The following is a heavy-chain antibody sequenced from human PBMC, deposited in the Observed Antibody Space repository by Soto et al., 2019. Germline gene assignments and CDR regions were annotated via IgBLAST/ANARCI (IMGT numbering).Heavy chain of an antibody. Sequence: SETLSLTCPVSGGSISSSSYYWGWIRQPPGKGLEWIGSIYYSGSTYYNPSLKSRVTISVDTSKNQFSLKLSSVTAADTAVYYCARHPSRKRFLEWLLNWFDPWGQGTLVTVSS. CDR3: ARHPSRKRFLEWLLNWFDP. CDR1: GGSISSSSYY. D-gene: IGHD3-3*01. J-gene: IGHJ5*02. V-gene: IGHV4-39*01. CDR2: IYYSGST.